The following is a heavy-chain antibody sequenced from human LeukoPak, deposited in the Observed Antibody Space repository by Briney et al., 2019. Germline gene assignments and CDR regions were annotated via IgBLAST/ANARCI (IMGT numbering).Heavy chain of an antibody. J-gene: IGHJ3*02. V-gene: IGHV1-8*01. CDR1: GYTFTSYD. CDR3: ARTMWFGESGDDDAFDI. D-gene: IGHD3-10*01. Sequence: GASVKVSCKASGYTFTSYDINWVRQATGQGLERMGWMNPNSGNTGYAQKFQGRVTMTRNTSISTAYMELSSLRSEDTAVYYCARTMWFGESGDDDAFDIWGQGTMVTVSS. CDR2: MNPNSGNT.